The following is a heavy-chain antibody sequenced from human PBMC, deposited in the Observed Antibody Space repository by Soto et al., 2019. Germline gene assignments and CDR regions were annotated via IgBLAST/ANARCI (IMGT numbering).Heavy chain of an antibody. CDR2: ISSSSSYI. CDR1: GFTFSSYS. D-gene: IGHD3-22*01. Sequence: GGSLRLSCAASGFTFSSYSMNWVRQAPGKGLEWVSSISSSSSYIYYADSVKGRFTISRDNAKNSLYLQMNSLRAEDKAVYYCAREVDYDSSGYGYWGQGTLVTVSS. CDR3: AREVDYDSSGYGY. J-gene: IGHJ4*02. V-gene: IGHV3-21*01.